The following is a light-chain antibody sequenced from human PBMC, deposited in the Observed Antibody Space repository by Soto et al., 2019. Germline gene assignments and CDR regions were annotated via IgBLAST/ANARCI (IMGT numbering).Light chain of an antibody. V-gene: IGKV3-15*01. CDR2: GIS. Sequence: EIVMTQSPVTLSVSPGERVTLSCRASQSLATNVAWYQQKPGQTPRLVIYGISARASGIPGRFSGSGFGTDFTLTISSLQPEDSAVYYCQQYLDWPLTFGGGTKVEI. CDR3: QQYLDWPLT. J-gene: IGKJ4*01. CDR1: QSLATN.